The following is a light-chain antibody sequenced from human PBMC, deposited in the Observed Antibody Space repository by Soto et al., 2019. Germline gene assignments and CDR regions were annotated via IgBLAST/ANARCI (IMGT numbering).Light chain of an antibody. J-gene: IGKJ5*01. V-gene: IGKV3D-7*01. CDR1: QSVSSSH. CDR2: GAS. Sequence: EIIMTQSAATLSSSPGERATLSCWASQSVSSSHLSWYQQRPGQAPRLLIYGASTRATGIPARFSGSGSGTEFTLTISSLQSEDFAVYYCQQYNNWPPITFGQGTRLEIK. CDR3: QQYNNWPPIT.